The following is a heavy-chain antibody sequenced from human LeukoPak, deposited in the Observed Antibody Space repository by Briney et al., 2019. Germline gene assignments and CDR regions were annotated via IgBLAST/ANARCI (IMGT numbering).Heavy chain of an antibody. CDR2: IYYSGST. Sequence: SETLSLTCSVSGGSMNSYYWSWIRQSPGKGLEWIGYIYYSGSTNYNPSLKSRVTISVDTSKNQFSLRLSSVTAADTAVYYCARHVWLQPFDYWGQGTLVTVSS. J-gene: IGHJ4*02. D-gene: IGHD3-9*01. CDR3: ARHVWLQPFDY. V-gene: IGHV4-59*08. CDR1: GGSMNSYY.